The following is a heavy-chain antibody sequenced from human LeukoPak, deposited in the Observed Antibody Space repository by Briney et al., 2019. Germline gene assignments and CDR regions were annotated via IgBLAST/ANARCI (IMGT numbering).Heavy chain of an antibody. Sequence: GGSLRLSCAASGFTFSGSAMHGVRQASGRGLDWVGRIRSKANSYATAYAASVEGRFTISSDDSKNTAYLKMNSLKTEDTAVYYCTRIIRPTTVYAFDIWGQGTMVTVSS. D-gene: IGHD4-17*01. CDR3: TRIIRPTTVYAFDI. V-gene: IGHV3-73*01. CDR2: IRSKANSYAT. J-gene: IGHJ3*02. CDR1: GFTFSGSA.